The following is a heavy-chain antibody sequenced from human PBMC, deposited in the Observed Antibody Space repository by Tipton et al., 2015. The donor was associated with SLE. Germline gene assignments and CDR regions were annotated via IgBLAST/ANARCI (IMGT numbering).Heavy chain of an antibody. CDR1: GASIGSSSSS. Sequence: LACIVSGASIGSSSSSWAWIRQSPNKGLEWIGNIYYDGNTYYNPSLKSRVTISADTSKNVFSLRLSSVTAADTAMYYCARFRREHQLVRLAWLWGQRTLVTVSS. D-gene: IGHD1-1*01. J-gene: IGHJ4*02. CDR2: IYYDGNT. CDR3: ARFRREHQLVRLAWL. V-gene: IGHV4-39*07.